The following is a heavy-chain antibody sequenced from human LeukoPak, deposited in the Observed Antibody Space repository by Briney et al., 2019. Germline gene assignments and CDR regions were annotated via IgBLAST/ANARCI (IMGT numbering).Heavy chain of an antibody. J-gene: IGHJ1*01. D-gene: IGHD3-22*01. Sequence: GASVKVSCKASGYTFTSYYMHWVRQAPGQGLEWMGIINPSGGSTSYAQKFQGRVTMTRDTSTSTVYMELSSLRSEDTAVYYCARDQGGAFHSSGYSTLQHWGQGTLVTVSS. CDR1: GYTFTSYY. V-gene: IGHV1-46*01. CDR2: INPSGGST. CDR3: ARDQGGAFHSSGYSTLQH.